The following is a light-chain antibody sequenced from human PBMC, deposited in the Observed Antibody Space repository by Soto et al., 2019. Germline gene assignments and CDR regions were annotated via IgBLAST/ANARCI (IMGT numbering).Light chain of an antibody. CDR3: QQYNSYSPD. CDR1: LNIGTW. Sequence: DIQMTQSPSTLSASVGDRVTITCRASLNIGTWVAWYQQKPGKAPKLLIYDASSLESGVPSRFSGSGSGTEFTLTVSSLQPDDFATYYCQQYNSYSPDFGGGTKVEIK. V-gene: IGKV1-5*01. J-gene: IGKJ4*01. CDR2: DAS.